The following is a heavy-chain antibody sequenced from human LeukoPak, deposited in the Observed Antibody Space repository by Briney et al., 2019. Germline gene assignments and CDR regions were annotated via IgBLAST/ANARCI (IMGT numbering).Heavy chain of an antibody. CDR1: GFTFSSYV. D-gene: IGHD6-13*01. CDR3: AKYGSGWYWFGP. V-gene: IGHV3-23*01. CDR2: ISGSGGFT. J-gene: IGHJ5*02. Sequence: GGSLRLSCAASGFTFSSYVMSWVRQAPGKGLEWVSGISGSGGFTHYADSVRGRFTISRDNSKSTLYLQMSSLRTEDTAAYYCAKYGSGWYWFGPWGQGTLVTVSS.